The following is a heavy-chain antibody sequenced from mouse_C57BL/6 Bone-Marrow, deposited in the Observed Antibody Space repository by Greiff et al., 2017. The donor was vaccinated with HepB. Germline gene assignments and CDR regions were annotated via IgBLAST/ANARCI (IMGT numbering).Heavy chain of an antibody. CDR3: ARGINYYGSSSH. D-gene: IGHD1-1*01. CDR1: GFTFSSYA. CDR2: ISDGGSYT. V-gene: IGHV5-4*01. Sequence: VQLVESGGGLVKPGGSLKLSCAASGFTFSSYAMSWVRQTPEKRLEWVATISDGGSYTYYPDNVKGRFTISRDNAKNNLYLQMSHLKSEDTAMYYCARGINYYGSSSHWGQGTLVTVSA. J-gene: IGHJ3*01.